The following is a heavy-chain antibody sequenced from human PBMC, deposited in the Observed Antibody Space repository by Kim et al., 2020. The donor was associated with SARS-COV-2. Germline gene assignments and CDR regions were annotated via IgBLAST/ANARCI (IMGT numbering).Heavy chain of an antibody. V-gene: IGHV3-23*01. CDR3: AKGFYDFWSGPDAFDI. Sequence: VKGRFTISRDNSKNTLYLQMNSLRAEDTAVYYCAKGFYDFWSGPDAFDIWGQGTMVTVSS. J-gene: IGHJ3*02. D-gene: IGHD3-3*01.